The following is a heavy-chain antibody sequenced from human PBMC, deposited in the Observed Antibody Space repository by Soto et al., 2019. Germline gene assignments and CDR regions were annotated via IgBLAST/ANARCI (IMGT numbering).Heavy chain of an antibody. CDR2: ISYDGSNK. D-gene: IGHD6-13*01. J-gene: IGHJ6*03. CDR3: AKDSSSWVYYYYYMDV. V-gene: IGHV3-30*18. CDR1: GFTFSSYG. Sequence: GESLKISCAASGFTFSSYGMHWVRQAPGKGLEWVAVISYDGSNKYYADSVKGRFTISRDNSKNTLYLQMNSLRAEDTAVYYCAKDSSSWVYYYYYMDVWGKGTTVTVSS.